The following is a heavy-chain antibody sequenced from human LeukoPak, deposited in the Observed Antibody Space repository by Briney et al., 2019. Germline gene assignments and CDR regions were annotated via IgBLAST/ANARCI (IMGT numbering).Heavy chain of an antibody. CDR1: GFTSSSYW. J-gene: IGHJ5*02. CDR3: ARGGRRDGYNP. CDR2: ISGSGGNT. V-gene: IGHV3-23*01. Sequence: PGGSLRLSCAASGFTSSSYWMHWVRQAPGKGLEWVSAISGSGGNTYCADSVKGRFTTSRDNSKNTLYLQMSSLRAEDTAVYHCARGGRRDGYNPWGQGTLVTVSS. D-gene: IGHD5-24*01.